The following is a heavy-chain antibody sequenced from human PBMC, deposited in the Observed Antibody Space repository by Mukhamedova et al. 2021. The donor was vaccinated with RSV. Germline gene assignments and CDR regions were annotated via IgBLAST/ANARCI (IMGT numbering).Heavy chain of an antibody. Sequence: GKGLEWIGYIYKVGSTNYNPSLRNRVSISLDMSKNQFSLTMRAMTAADSAVYYCARGGGFSSDTSCYGTFDNWGQGLLVTVSS. CDR2: IYKVGST. CDR3: ARGGGFSSDTSCYGTFDN. J-gene: IGHJ4*02. D-gene: IGHD2-2*01. V-gene: IGHV4-59*01.